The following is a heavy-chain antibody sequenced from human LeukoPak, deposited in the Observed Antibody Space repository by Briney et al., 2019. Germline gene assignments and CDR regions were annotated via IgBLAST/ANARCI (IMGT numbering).Heavy chain of an antibody. CDR1: GFTFSDYY. V-gene: IGHV3-11*01. J-gene: IGHJ4*02. D-gene: IGHD2-21*02. CDR2: ISSSGSTI. CDR3: ARLPLAYCGGDCYSELYYFDY. Sequence: PGGSLRPSCAASGFTFSDYYMSWIRQAPGKGLEWVSYISSSGSTIYYADSVKGRFTISRDNAKNSLYLQMNSLRAEDTAVYYCARLPLAYCGGDCYSELYYFDYWGQGTLVTVSS.